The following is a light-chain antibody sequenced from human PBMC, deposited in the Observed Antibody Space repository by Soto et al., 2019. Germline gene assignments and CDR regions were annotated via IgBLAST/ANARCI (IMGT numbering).Light chain of an antibody. CDR3: QQRSNWPPSIT. CDR1: QSVSSN. V-gene: IGKV3-11*01. J-gene: IGKJ5*01. Sequence: ENVFTQSPATLSLSPGERATLSCRASQSVSSNLAWYQQKPGQAPRLLIYDASNRATGIPARFSGSGSGTDFTLTISSLQPEDFAVYNCQQRSNWPPSITFGQGTRLEIK. CDR2: DAS.